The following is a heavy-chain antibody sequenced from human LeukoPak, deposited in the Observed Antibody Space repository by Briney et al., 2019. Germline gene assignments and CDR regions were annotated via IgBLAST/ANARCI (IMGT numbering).Heavy chain of an antibody. V-gene: IGHV3-7*04. CDR3: ARGANWAFEY. J-gene: IGHJ4*02. CDR2: IKPDGSEK. Sequence: GGSLRLSCAASGFIFSNSWMNWVRQAPGKGLEWVAKIKPDGSEKYYVDSVKGRFTVSRDNAKNSLYLQMNSLRADDTAVYFCARGANWAFEYWGQGTLVTVSS. D-gene: IGHD7-27*01. CDR1: GFIFSNSW.